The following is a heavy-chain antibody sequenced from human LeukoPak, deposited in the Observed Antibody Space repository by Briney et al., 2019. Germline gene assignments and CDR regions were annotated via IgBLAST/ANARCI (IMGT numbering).Heavy chain of an antibody. J-gene: IGHJ4*02. V-gene: IGHV4-61*05. CDR3: ARNIVATGISDY. Sequence: SETLSLTCTVSGGSISSSSYYWGWIRQPPGKGLEWIGYIYYSGSTNYNPSLKSRVTISVDTSKNQFSLKLSSVTAADTAVYYCARNIVATGISDYWGQGTLVTVSS. CDR1: GGSISSSSYY. D-gene: IGHD5-12*01. CDR2: IYYSGST.